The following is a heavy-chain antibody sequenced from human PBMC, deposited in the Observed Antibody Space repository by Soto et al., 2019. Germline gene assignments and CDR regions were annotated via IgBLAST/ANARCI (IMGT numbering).Heavy chain of an antibody. CDR3: ATERTSKGGMDV. CDR1: GFTFSNDW. V-gene: IGHV3-74*01. J-gene: IGHJ6*02. Sequence: PGGSLRLSCAASGFTFSNDWMNWVRQGPGKGLEWVSRIISGGSRVSYADSVKGRFTIARDNAKNTLYLEMHSLTAEDTAVYYCATERTSKGGMDVWGQGTTVTVSS. CDR2: IISGGSRV.